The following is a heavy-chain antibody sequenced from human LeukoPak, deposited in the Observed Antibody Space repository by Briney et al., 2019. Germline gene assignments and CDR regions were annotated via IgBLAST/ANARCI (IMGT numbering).Heavy chain of an antibody. CDR2: ISGSGGST. CDR3: AKAVGQWLVEFDY. J-gene: IGHJ4*02. V-gene: IGHV3-23*01. CDR1: GFTFSSYA. D-gene: IGHD6-19*01. Sequence: GGSLRLSCAASGFTFSSYAMSWVRQAPGKGLEWVSAISGSGGSTYYADSVKGRFTISRDNSKNTLYLQMNSLRAEVTAVYYCAKAVGQWLVEFDYWGQGTLVTVSS.